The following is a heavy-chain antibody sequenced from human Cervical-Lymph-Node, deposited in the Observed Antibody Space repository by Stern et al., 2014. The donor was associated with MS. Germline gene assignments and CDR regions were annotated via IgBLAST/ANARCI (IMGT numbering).Heavy chain of an antibody. J-gene: IGHJ6*02. CDR3: ARSQDIVVVSAATVEGYYYFGMDV. V-gene: IGHV4-39*01. Sequence: QVQLQESGPGLVKPSGTLSLTCTISGGSMKSRSYYWVWIRQPPGKGLEWIGSVYYDGSTYYNPSLTSRVTISEDTSKNQFPLQLGSATAADTAVYYCARSQDIVVVSAATVEGYYYFGMDVWGQGTTVTVSS. CDR1: GGSMKSRSYY. D-gene: IGHD2-2*01. CDR2: VYYDGST.